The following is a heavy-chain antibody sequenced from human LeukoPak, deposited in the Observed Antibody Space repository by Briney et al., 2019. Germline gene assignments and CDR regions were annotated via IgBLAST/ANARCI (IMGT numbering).Heavy chain of an antibody. CDR2: IYYSGGT. D-gene: IGHD3-22*01. V-gene: IGHV4-59*01. CDR1: GGSISSYY. CDR3: ARVRNYYDTSGYYALDS. J-gene: IGHJ4*02. Sequence: LETLSLTCTVSGGSISSYYWTWIRQPPGKGLEWIGYIYYSGGTNYNPSLKSRVTISVDTSKNQFSLRLSSVTAADTAVYYCARVRNYYDTSGYYALDSWGQGTLVTVSS.